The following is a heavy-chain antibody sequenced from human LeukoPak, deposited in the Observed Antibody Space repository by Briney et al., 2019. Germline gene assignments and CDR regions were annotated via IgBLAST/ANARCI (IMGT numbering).Heavy chain of an antibody. CDR2: MNPKTGNT. V-gene: IGHV1-8*01. J-gene: IGHJ5*02. Sequence: ASVKVSCKASGYTFINYDINWVRQATGQGLEWMGWMNPKTGNTGFSRRFQGRVTMTRNTSTNTAHMELSSLRSDDTAVYYCARGLTTYGDETYYYQYNWFDPWGQGTLVTVSS. D-gene: IGHD4/OR15-4a*01. CDR1: GYTFINYD. CDR3: ARGLTTYGDETYYYQYNWFDP.